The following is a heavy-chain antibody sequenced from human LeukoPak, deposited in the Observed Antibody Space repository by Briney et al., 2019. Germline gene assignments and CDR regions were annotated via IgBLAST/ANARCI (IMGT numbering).Heavy chain of an antibody. J-gene: IGHJ4*02. Sequence: GGSLRLSCAASGFTFSNYWMSWVRQAPGKGLEWVSAITGSGDRTYYTDSVRGRFTVSRDNSKNTLYLQMNGLRAEDTAVYYCAKRGEDPVDLDYWGQGTLVTVSS. CDR1: GFTFSNYW. CDR3: AKRGEDPVDLDY. V-gene: IGHV3-23*01. CDR2: ITGSGDRT. D-gene: IGHD3-16*01.